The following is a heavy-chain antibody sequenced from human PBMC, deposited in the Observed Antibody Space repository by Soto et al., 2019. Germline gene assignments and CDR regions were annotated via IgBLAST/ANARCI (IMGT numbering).Heavy chain of an antibody. CDR1: GFTFSSYA. D-gene: IGHD3-10*01. CDR2: ISGSGGST. V-gene: IGHV3-23*01. J-gene: IGHJ4*02. Sequence: GGSLRLSCAASGFTFSSYAMSWVRRAPGKGLEWVSAISGSGGSTYYADSVKGRFTISRDNSKHTLNLQMNSQRAEDTAVYYCAQASSSSGSSHFDYWGQGTLVTVSS. CDR3: AQASSSSGSSHFDY.